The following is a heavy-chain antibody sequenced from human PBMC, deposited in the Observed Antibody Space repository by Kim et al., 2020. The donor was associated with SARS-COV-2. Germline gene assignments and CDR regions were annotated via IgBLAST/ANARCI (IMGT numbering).Heavy chain of an antibody. CDR1: GFTFSSYA. CDR2: VSGNGAGT. CDR3: AKDSRDWGSSTFL. J-gene: IGHJ3*01. D-gene: IGHD7-27*01. Sequence: GGSLRLSCAASGFTFSSYAMSWVRQAPGKGLVWVSAVSGNGAGTYYADSVKGRFTISRDNPKNTLYLQMNSLRAEDTAIYYCAKDSRDWGSSTFLWGQGTMVTVSS. V-gene: IGHV3-23*01.